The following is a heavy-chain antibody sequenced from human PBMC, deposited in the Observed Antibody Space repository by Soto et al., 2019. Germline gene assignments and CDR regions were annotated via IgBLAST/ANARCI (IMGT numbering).Heavy chain of an antibody. CDR2: IYYSGST. J-gene: IGHJ6*02. Sequence: SETLSLTCTVSGGSISSYYWSWIRQPPGKGLEWIAYIYYSGSTNYNPSLKSRVTISVDTSKNQFSLKLSSVTAADTAVYYCARGDGSGTAGYYYYGKDVWGRGTTVT. V-gene: IGHV4-59*01. CDR1: GGSISSYY. D-gene: IGHD2-21*01. CDR3: ARGDGSGTAGYYYYGKDV.